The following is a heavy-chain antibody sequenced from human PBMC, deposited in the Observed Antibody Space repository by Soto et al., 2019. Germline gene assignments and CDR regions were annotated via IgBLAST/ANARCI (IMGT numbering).Heavy chain of an antibody. CDR3: ATQEVGGSYVYTFDP. CDR2: INAGNGNT. CDR1: GYTFTSYA. J-gene: IGHJ5*02. Sequence: ASVKVACKASGYTFTSYAMHWARQAPGQRLEWMGWINAGNGNTKYSQKFQGRVTITRDTSASTAYMELSSLRSEDTAVYYCATQEVGGSYVYTFDPWGQGTLVTVSS. V-gene: IGHV1-3*01. D-gene: IGHD1-26*01.